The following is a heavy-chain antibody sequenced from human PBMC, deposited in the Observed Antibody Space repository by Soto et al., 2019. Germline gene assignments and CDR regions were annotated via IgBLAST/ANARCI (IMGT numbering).Heavy chain of an antibody. Sequence: GGSLRLSCAASGFTFSNAWMNWVRQAPGKGLEWVGRIKSKTDGGTTDYAAPVKGRFTISRDDSKNTLYLQMNSLKTEDTAVYYCTTRVIVVVTDVDYWGQGTLVTVSS. J-gene: IGHJ4*02. D-gene: IGHD3-22*01. V-gene: IGHV3-15*07. CDR3: TTRVIVVVTDVDY. CDR1: GFTFSNAW. CDR2: IKSKTDGGTT.